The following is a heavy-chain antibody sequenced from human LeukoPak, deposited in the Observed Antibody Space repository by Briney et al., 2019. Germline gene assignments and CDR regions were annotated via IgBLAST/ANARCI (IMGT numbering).Heavy chain of an antibody. D-gene: IGHD4/OR15-4a*01. V-gene: IGHV3-53*01. CDR1: GFTFTTYG. CDR2: IYSDNT. CDR3: ARRAGAYSHPYDY. J-gene: IGHJ4*02. Sequence: GGTLRLSCAASGFTFTTYGMSWVRQAPGKGLEWVSFIYSDNTHYSDSVKGRFTISRDNSKNTLYLQMNSLRAEDTAVYYCARRAGAYSHPYDYWGQGTLVTVSS.